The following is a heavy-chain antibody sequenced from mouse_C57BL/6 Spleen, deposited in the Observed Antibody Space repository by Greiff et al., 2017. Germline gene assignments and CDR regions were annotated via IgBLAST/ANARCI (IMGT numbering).Heavy chain of an antibody. D-gene: IGHD2-4*01. CDR3: TRDRRVYYDYAALYYFDY. CDR2: LSSCGDYI. Sequence: DVMLVESGEGLLKPGGSLKLSCAASGFTFSSYAMSWVRQTPEKRLEWVAYLSSCGDYIYYADTVKGRFTISRDNARNTLYLQMSSLKSEDTAMYYCTRDRRVYYDYAALYYFDYWGQGTTLTVSS. V-gene: IGHV5-9-1*02. CDR1: GFTFSSYA. J-gene: IGHJ2*01.